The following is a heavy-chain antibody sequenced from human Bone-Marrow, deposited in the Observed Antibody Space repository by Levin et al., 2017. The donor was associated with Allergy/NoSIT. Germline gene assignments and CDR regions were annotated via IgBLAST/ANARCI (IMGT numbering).Heavy chain of an antibody. CDR1: GGSISSSSYY. CDR2: IYYSGST. V-gene: IGHV4-39*01. Sequence: SETLSLTCTVSGGSISSSSYYWGWIRQPPGKGLEWIGSIYYSGSTYYNPSLKSRVTISVDTSKNQFSLKLSSVTAADTAVYYCARHRPRGSGSYYNGLWWFDPWGQGTLVTVSS. J-gene: IGHJ5*02. CDR3: ARHRPRGSGSYYNGLWWFDP. D-gene: IGHD3-10*01.